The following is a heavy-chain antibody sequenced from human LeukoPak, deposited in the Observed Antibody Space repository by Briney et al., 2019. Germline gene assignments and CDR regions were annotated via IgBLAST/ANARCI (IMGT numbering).Heavy chain of an antibody. CDR3: AKGASALWFGEFLY. CDR2: ISYDGSNK. Sequence: GGSLRLSCAASGFTFSSYGMHWVRQAPGKGLEWVAVISYDGSNKYYADSVKGRFTISRDNSKNTLYLQMNSLRAEDTGVYYCAKGASALWFGEFLYWGQGTLVTVSS. D-gene: IGHD3-10*01. V-gene: IGHV3-30*18. J-gene: IGHJ4*02. CDR1: GFTFSSYG.